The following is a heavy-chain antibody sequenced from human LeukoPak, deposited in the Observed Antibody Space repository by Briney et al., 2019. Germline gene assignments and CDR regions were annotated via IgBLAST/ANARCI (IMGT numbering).Heavy chain of an antibody. CDR1: GFTFSSYG. D-gene: IGHD4-23*01. J-gene: IGHJ6*03. Sequence: GGSLRLSCAASGFTFSSYGMSWVRQAPGKGLEWVSAISGSGGSTYYADSVKGRFTISRDNSKNTLYLQMNSLRAEDTAVYYCARYGGNSDYYYYYMDVWGKGTTVTVSS. CDR3: ARYGGNSDYYYYYMDV. CDR2: ISGSGGST. V-gene: IGHV3-23*01.